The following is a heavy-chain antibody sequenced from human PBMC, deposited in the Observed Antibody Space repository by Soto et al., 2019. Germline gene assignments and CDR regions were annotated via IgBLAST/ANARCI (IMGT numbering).Heavy chain of an antibody. J-gene: IGHJ4*02. CDR3: ARYRLRWYAYDY. Sequence: SETLSLTCAVSGGSISSGGYSWSWIRQPPGKGLEWIGYIYHSGSTYYNPSLKSRVTISVDRSKNQFSLKLSSVTAADTAVYYCARYRLRWYAYDYWGQGTLVTVSS. CDR1: GGSISSGGYS. V-gene: IGHV4-30-2*01. CDR2: IYHSGST. D-gene: IGHD4-17*01.